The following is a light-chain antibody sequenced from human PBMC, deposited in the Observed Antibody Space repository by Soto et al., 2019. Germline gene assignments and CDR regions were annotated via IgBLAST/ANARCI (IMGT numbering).Light chain of an antibody. CDR1: QSVSSSY. CDR3: QQFGSSSWT. Sequence: ESVLTQSPGTLSLSPGEKATLSCRASQSVSSSYLAWYQQKPGQAPRLLIYGASSRATGIPDRFSGSGSGTDFTLAVSRLVPEDFAVYYCQQFGSSSWTLGHGTKVDIK. CDR2: GAS. V-gene: IGKV3-20*01. J-gene: IGKJ1*01.